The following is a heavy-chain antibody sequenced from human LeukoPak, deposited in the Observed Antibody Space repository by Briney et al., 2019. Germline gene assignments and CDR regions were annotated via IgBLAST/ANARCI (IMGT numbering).Heavy chain of an antibody. V-gene: IGHV3-74*01. D-gene: IGHD4-23*01. J-gene: IGHJ4*02. Sequence: SLRLSCAASGFTFSSYWMNWVRQVPGKGLVWVSRIVSDGSNTNYADSVKGRFTISRDNAKNTLYLQMNSLRVEDTAVYYCARGRPHGNDYWGQGTLATVSS. CDR1: GFTFSSYW. CDR3: ARGRPHGNDY. CDR2: IVSDGSNT.